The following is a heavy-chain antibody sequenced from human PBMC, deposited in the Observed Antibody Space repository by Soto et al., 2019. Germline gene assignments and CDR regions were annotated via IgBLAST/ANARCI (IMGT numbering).Heavy chain of an antibody. Sequence: GGSLRLSCAASGFTFSDYTMNWVRQAPGKGLEWVSVISGSGDRTYYADSVKGRFTISRDNSKNTLYLQMNSLRAEDTAVYYCASGRGRYFYYGMEVWGQGTTVTVSS. CDR1: GFTFSDYT. D-gene: IGHD1-26*01. CDR3: ASGRGRYFYYGMEV. CDR2: ISGSGDRT. V-gene: IGHV3-23*01. J-gene: IGHJ6*02.